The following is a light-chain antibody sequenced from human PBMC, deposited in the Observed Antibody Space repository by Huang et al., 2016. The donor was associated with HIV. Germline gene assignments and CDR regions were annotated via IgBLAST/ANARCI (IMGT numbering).Light chain of an antibody. CDR2: AAS. Sequence: IRITQSPSSLSASTGDRVTIACRASQDISNFLALFQQKPGRAPELLMYAASTLQPGVPSRFSGNGSATDFTLTIACLQSEDFATYYCQQYDSYPWTFGQGTQVEV. V-gene: IGKV1-8*01. CDR1: QDISNF. CDR3: QQYDSYPWT. J-gene: IGKJ1*01.